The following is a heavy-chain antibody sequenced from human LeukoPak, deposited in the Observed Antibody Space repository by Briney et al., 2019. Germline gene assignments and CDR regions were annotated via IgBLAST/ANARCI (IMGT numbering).Heavy chain of an antibody. Sequence: SETLSLTCTVSGGSINSYYWCWIRQAAGKKLEWIGRIYTSGSTDYNPSLKSRVTMSVDTSKNQFSLKLTSVTAADTAVYYCVRDVAAGLTHQVARFDYWGQGTLVTVSS. CDR2: IYTSGST. CDR1: GGSINSYY. D-gene: IGHD2-15*01. V-gene: IGHV4-4*07. CDR3: VRDVAAGLTHQVARFDY. J-gene: IGHJ4*02.